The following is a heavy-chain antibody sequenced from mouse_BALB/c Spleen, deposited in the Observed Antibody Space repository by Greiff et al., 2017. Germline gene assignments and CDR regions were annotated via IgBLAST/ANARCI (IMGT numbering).Heavy chain of an antibody. CDR2: ISYSGST. J-gene: IGHJ3*01. Sequence: VQLKESGPSLVKPSQTLSLTCSVTGDSITSGYWNWIRKFPGNKLEYMGYISYSGSTYYNPSLKSRLSITRDTSKNQYYLQLNSVTTEDTATYYCARGGNYGNWAWFAYWGQGTLVTVSA. CDR3: ARGGNYGNWAWFAY. CDR1: GDSITSGY. D-gene: IGHD2-1*01. V-gene: IGHV3-8*02.